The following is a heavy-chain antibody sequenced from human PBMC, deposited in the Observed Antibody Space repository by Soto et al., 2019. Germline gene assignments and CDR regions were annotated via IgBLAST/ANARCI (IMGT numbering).Heavy chain of an antibody. D-gene: IGHD3-10*01. V-gene: IGHV4-31*03. CDR2: VYYSGST. Sequence: PTEALSLTCTVSVGSISSGGYYWSCIRQHPGKGLVSIGYVYYSGSTYYNPSLKSRVTRSVDTSKNHFSRKLSSVTAADSAVYYGARLCVGDPTYGMDIWGQGPKVTVS. CDR1: VGSISSGGYY. CDR3: ARLCVGDPTYGMDI. J-gene: IGHJ6*02.